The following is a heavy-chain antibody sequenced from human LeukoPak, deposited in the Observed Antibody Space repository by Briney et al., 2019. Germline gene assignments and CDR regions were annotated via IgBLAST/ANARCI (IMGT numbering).Heavy chain of an antibody. J-gene: IGHJ3*02. V-gene: IGHV3-48*03. D-gene: IGHD2-15*01. CDR2: ISSSGSTI. CDR1: GFTFSSYE. Sequence: PGGSLRLSCAASGFTFSSYEMNWDRQAPGKGLEWVSYISSSGSTIYYADSVKGRFTISRDNAKNSLYLQMNSLRAEDTAVYYCARRGSDDAFDIWGQGTMVTVSS. CDR3: ARRGSDDAFDI.